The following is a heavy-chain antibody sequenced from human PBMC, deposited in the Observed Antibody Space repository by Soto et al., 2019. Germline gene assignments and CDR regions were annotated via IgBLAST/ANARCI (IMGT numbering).Heavy chain of an antibody. J-gene: IGHJ6*03. CDR3: AKVVRKENPYDFWRVAPGRTWDYYMDV. CDR2: ISGSGGST. V-gene: IGHV3-23*01. CDR1: GFTFSSYA. D-gene: IGHD3-3*01. Sequence: LRLSCAASGFTFSSYAMGWVRQSPGKGLEWVSAISGSGGSTYYADSVKGRFTISRDNSKNTLYLQMNSLRAEDTAVYYCAKVVRKENPYDFWRVAPGRTWDYYMDVWGKGTTVTVSS.